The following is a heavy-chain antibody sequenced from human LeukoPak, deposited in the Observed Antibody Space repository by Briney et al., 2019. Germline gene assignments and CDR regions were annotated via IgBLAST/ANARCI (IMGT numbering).Heavy chain of an antibody. CDR1: GYTFTSYG. CDR3: ARVTITMVRGVIITDRYAFDI. CDR2: ISAYNGNT. D-gene: IGHD3-10*01. Sequence: ASVKVSCKASGYTFTSYGISWVRQAPGQGLEWMGWISAYNGNTNYAQKLQGRVTMTTDTSTSTAYMELRSLRSDDTAVYYCARVTITMVRGVIITDRYAFDIWGQGTMVTVSS. J-gene: IGHJ3*02. V-gene: IGHV1-18*01.